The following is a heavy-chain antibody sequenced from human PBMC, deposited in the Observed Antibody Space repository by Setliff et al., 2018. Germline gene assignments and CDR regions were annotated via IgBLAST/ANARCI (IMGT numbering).Heavy chain of an antibody. J-gene: IGHJ6*03. D-gene: IGHD1-26*01. CDR2: IYYSATT. V-gene: IGHV4-39*06. CDR3: ARAPPNRYSGSYEYFYMDV. Sequence: SETLSLTCIVSGDSISSNSHYWGWIRQPPGKGLEWIGTIYYSATTYCNPSLKSRVTISVDTSKNQFPLRLSSVTAADTAVYYCARAPPNRYSGSYEYFYMDVWGKGTTVTVSS. CDR1: GDSISSNSHY.